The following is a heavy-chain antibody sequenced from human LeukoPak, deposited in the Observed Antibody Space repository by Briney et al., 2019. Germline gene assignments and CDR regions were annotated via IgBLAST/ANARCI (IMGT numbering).Heavy chain of an antibody. Sequence: GGSLRLSCAASGFTVSIYTMNWVRQAPGKGLEWVSSISSGSSYIYYADSVKGRFTISRDNAKNSLYLQMNSLRAEDTAVYYCARDRGYSSGWYLGYWGQGTLVTVSS. CDR1: GFTVSIYT. CDR2: ISSGSSYI. D-gene: IGHD6-19*01. CDR3: ARDRGYSSGWYLGY. V-gene: IGHV3-21*01. J-gene: IGHJ4*02.